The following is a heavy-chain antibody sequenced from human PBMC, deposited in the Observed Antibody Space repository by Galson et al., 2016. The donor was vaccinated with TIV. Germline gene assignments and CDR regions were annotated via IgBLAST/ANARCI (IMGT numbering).Heavy chain of an antibody. CDR1: GASAFTFNTYG. V-gene: IGHV3-30*18. CDR2: ISYDGGNK. Sequence: SLRLSCAASGASAFTFNTYGVHWVRQAPGKGLEWVAVISYDGGNKYLGDSVKGRFTISRDNPENTVYLQMTSLTREDTAVYFCAKEEARGGRLYQYHGTDVWGQGTTVTVSS. D-gene: IGHD1-26*01. J-gene: IGHJ6*02. CDR3: AKEEARGGRLYQYHGTDV.